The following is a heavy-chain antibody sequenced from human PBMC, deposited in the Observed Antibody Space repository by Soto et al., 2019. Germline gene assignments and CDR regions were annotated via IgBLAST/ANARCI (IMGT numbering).Heavy chain of an antibody. J-gene: IGHJ4*02. CDR3: ARDLGRGYTYGYKGY. V-gene: IGHV3-30-3*01. CDR2: ISYDGSNK. D-gene: IGHD5-18*01. CDR1: GFTFSSYG. Sequence: QVQLVESGGGVVQPGRSLRLSCAASGFTFSSYGIHWVRQAPGKGLEWVAVISYDGSNKYYADSVKGRFTISRDNSKNXXXXXXNSXRXXDTXXYXXARDLGRGYTYGYKGYWGQGTLVTVSS.